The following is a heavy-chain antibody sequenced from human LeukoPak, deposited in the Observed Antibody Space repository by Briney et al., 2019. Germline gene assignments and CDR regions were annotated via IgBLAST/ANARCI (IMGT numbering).Heavy chain of an antibody. J-gene: IGHJ4*02. CDR3: ARHSIVPTSHFDF. V-gene: IGHV4-59*08. D-gene: IGHD5-12*01. CDR2: IYYSGRT. CDR1: GGSISSYY. Sequence: SETLSLTCSVSGGSISSYYWSWIRQPPGKGPAWIGYIYYSGRTNYNPSLKSRVPISVATSKNQFSLRLTSVTAADTAVYYCARHSIVPTSHFDFWGQGTLVTVSS.